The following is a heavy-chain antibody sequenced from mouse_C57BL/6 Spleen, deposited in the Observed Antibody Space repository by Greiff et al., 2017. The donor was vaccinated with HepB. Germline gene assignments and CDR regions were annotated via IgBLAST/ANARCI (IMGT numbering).Heavy chain of an antibody. V-gene: IGHV5-4*03. J-gene: IGHJ2*01. D-gene: IGHD2-3*01. Sequence: EVKLMESGGGLVKPGGSLKLSCAASGFTFSSYAMSWVRQTPEKRLEWVATISDGGSYTYYPDNVKGRFTISRDNAKNNLYLQMSHLKSEDTAMYYCARGGGLLFDYWGQGTTLTVSS. CDR2: ISDGGSYT. CDR1: GFTFSSYA. CDR3: ARGGGLLFDY.